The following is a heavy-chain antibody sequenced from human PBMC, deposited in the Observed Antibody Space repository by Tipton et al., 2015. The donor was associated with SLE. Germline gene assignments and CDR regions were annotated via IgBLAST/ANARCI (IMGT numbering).Heavy chain of an antibody. Sequence: TLSLTCTVSGGSINNSNYHWAWIRQPPGKGLEWIGSIYHSGSIHYNPSLRSRVTISIDTSKNQFFLKLTTLTDADTAIYYCARDVEFSTVSIVGVLPWGQGLQVTVSS. CDR1: GGSINNSNYH. J-gene: IGHJ4*02. V-gene: IGHV4-39*07. D-gene: IGHD3-3*01. CDR3: ARDVEFSTVSIVGVLP. CDR2: IYHSGSI.